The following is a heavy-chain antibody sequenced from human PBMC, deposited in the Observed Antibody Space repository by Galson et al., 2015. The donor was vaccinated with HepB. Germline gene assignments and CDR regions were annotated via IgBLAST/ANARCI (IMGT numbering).Heavy chain of an antibody. V-gene: IGHV5-51*01. J-gene: IGHJ3*02. CDR2: IYPGDSDT. Sequence: QSGAEVTKPGESLKISCKGSEYIFTNYWIGWVRQMPGEGLEWMAIIYPGDSDTRYSPSFQGQVTISADKSISTAYLQWSSRKASDTAIYYCARRREGGHATGGSAFYICGPGTMVTVSS. CDR3: ARRREGGHATGGSAFYI. CDR1: EYIFTNYW. D-gene: IGHD1-14*01.